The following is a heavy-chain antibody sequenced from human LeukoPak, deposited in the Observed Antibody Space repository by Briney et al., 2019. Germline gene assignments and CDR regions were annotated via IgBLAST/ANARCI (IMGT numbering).Heavy chain of an antibody. CDR2: IYSGGST. Sequence: GGSLILSCAASGFTVSSNYMSWVRQAPGKGLEWVSVIYSGGSTYYADSVKGRFTISRDNSKNTLYLQMNSLRAEDTAVYYCARVATMVRGVRSFDYWGQGTLVTVSS. D-gene: IGHD3-10*01. V-gene: IGHV3-66*01. CDR1: GFTVSSNY. CDR3: ARVATMVRGVRSFDY. J-gene: IGHJ4*02.